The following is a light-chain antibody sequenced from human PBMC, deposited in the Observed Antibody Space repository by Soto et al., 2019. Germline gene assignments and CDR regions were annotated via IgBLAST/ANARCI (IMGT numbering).Light chain of an antibody. CDR3: QQYFSYPLT. CDR1: QSISSH. CDR2: TAS. J-gene: IGKJ4*01. V-gene: IGKV1-13*02. Sequence: IQMTQSPSSLSASVGDRVSITCRASQSISSHLAWYQVKPGKAPRLLIYTASYLESGVPSRFSGSGSGTDFTLTISSLQSEDFAVYYCQQYFSYPLTFGGGTKVEIK.